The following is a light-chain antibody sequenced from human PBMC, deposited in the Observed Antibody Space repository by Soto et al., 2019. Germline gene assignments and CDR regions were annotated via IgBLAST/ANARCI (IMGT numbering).Light chain of an antibody. CDR3: QQRSNWPPT. Sequence: EIVLTQSPATLSLSPGERATLSCRASQSVSSYLAWYQQKPGQAPRLLIYDASNRATGIPARFSGSGSGTDFPLTISSLGPEDFAVYYCQQRSNWPPTFGQGTKLEIK. J-gene: IGKJ2*01. V-gene: IGKV3-11*01. CDR1: QSVSSY. CDR2: DAS.